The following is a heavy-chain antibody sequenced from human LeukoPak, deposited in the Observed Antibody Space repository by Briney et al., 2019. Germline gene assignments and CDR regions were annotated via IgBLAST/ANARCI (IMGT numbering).Heavy chain of an antibody. J-gene: IGHJ4*02. D-gene: IGHD2-2*01. Sequence: GGSLRLSCAASGFTFSNYWMHWVRQAPGKGLVWVSRINTHGDSTTYSDSVKGRFTISRDDAKNTLHLHMNSLRTEDTAVYYCARSHGSTTEFDYWGQGTLVTVSS. CDR2: INTHGDST. V-gene: IGHV3-74*01. CDR3: ARSHGSTTEFDY. CDR1: GFTFSNYW.